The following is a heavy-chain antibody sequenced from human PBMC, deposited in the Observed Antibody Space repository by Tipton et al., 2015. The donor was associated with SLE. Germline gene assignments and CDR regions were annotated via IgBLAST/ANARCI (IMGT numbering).Heavy chain of an antibody. J-gene: IGHJ2*01. CDR1: GGSISSGGYY. CDR2: IYNSGST. V-gene: IGHV4-61*02. D-gene: IGHD6-13*01. Sequence: TLSLTCTVSGGSISSGGYYWTWIRQSAGKGLEWIGRIYNSGSTNYNPSLKSRVTISLDTSRKQFSLKLSSVTAADTAVYYCARERLYSSSWFFDPWGRGTLVTVSS. CDR3: ARERLYSSSWFFDP.